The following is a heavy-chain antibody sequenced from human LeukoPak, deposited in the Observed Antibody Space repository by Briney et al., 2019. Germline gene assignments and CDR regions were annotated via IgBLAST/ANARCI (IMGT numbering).Heavy chain of an antibody. J-gene: IGHJ5*02. V-gene: IGHV4-31*03. CDR1: GDSISSGTYY. D-gene: IGHD2-15*01. CDR2: IYQSGST. Sequence: KPSQTLSLTCTVSGDSISSGTYYWGWIRQPPGKGLEWIGYIYQSGSTYYNPSLKSRVTISVDTSKNQFSLKLSSVTAADTAVYYCARVASGVGGNWFDPWGQGTLVTVSS. CDR3: ARVASGVGGNWFDP.